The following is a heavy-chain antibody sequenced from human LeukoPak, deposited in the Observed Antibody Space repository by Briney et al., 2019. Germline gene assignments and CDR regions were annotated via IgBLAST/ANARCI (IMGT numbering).Heavy chain of an antibody. D-gene: IGHD5-12*01. CDR1: GFIFSTYW. Sequence: GGSLRLSCAASGFIFSTYWMSWVRQAPGKGLEWVAIIKQDGSKRSYVDSVKGRLTISRDNAKNSLYLQMNSLRAEDTAVYYCARGLYSGYDLWGQGTLVTVSS. V-gene: IGHV3-7*01. J-gene: IGHJ4*02. CDR2: IKQDGSKR. CDR3: ARGLYSGYDL.